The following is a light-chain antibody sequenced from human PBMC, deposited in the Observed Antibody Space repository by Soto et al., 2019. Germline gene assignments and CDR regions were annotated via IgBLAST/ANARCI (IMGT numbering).Light chain of an antibody. CDR3: QQYNTYPRT. J-gene: IGKJ1*01. CDR1: QSISSW. CDR2: KAS. Sequence: DIQMTQSPSTLSASVGDRVTITCRASQSISSWLAWYQQKPGKAPKLLMYKASSLQSGVPSRFSGSGSGTEFTLPISSLPPDDFATYYCQQYNTYPRTYGQGTQVEIK. V-gene: IGKV1-5*03.